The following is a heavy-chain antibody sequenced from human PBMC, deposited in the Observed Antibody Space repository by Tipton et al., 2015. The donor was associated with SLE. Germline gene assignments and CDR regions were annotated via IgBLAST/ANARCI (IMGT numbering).Heavy chain of an antibody. D-gene: IGHD4-17*01. J-gene: IGHJ4*02. V-gene: IGHV4-31*03. CDR1: GGSISSSGYY. Sequence: TLSLTCPVSGGSISSSGYYWSWLRQQPGKGLEWIGYIYYSGSTYYNPSLESRVTISLDSSKNQFSLKVSSVTAADTAVYYCARRSHTVTTSFYFDSWGQGTLVTVSS. CDR2: IYYSGST. CDR3: ARRSHTVTTSFYFDS.